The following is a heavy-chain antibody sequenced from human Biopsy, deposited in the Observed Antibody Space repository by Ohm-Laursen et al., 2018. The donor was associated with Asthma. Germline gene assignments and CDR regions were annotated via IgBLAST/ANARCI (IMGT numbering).Heavy chain of an antibody. J-gene: IGHJ4*02. CDR2: IYTSGST. D-gene: IGHD3-22*01. CDR3: AREVVSSGFYFDS. Sequence: ETLSLTCSVSGGSIRNYYWSWIRQPPGQRLEFIGYIYTSGSTNYNPSLKSRVTISADTSMNQFSLKLSSVTAADTAVYYCAREVVSSGFYFDSWGQGTLVTVSS. V-gene: IGHV4-59*01. CDR1: GGSIRNYY.